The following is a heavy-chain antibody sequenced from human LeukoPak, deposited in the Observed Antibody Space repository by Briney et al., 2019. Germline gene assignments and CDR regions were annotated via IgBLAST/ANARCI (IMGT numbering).Heavy chain of an antibody. CDR3: AKEYCSSTSCYGDYYYYYGMDV. Sequence: PGGSLRLSCAASGFTFDDYAMHWVRQAPGKGLEWVSGISWNSGSIGYADSVKGRFTISRDNAKNSLYLQMNSLRAEDTALYYCAKEYCSSTSCYGDYYYYYGMDVWGQGTTVTVSS. J-gene: IGHJ6*02. V-gene: IGHV3-9*01. D-gene: IGHD2-2*01. CDR2: ISWNSGSI. CDR1: GFTFDDYA.